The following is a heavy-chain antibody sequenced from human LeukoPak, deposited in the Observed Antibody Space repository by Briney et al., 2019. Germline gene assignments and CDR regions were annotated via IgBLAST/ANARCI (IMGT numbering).Heavy chain of an antibody. CDR2: INPNSGGT. CDR3: ARGDSSWYGDYGMAV. V-gene: IGHV1-2*04. D-gene: IGHD6-13*01. J-gene: IGHJ6*02. Sequence: ASVKVSCKASGYTFTSYAMNWVRQAPGQGLEWMGWINPNSGGTNYAQKFQGWVTMTRDTSISTAYMELSRLRSDDTAVYYCARGDSSWYGDYGMAVWGQGTTVTVSS. CDR1: GYTFTSYA.